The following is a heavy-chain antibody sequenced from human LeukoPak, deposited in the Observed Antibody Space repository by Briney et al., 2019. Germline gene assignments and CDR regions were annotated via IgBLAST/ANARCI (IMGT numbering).Heavy chain of an antibody. CDR1: GYTFTGYY. V-gene: IGHV1-2*02. CDR3: AREAAGYYDSSAYLFD. D-gene: IGHD3-22*01. Sequence: ASVKVSCKASGYTFTGYYMHWVRQAPGQGIEWMGWINPNSGGTNYAQKFQGRVTMTRDTSISTVYVELSRLRSDDTAVYYCAREAAGYYDSSAYLFDWGQGTLVTVSS. J-gene: IGHJ4*02. CDR2: INPNSGGT.